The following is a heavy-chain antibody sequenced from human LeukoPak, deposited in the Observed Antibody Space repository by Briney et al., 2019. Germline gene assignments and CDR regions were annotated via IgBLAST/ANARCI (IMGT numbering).Heavy chain of an antibody. D-gene: IGHD3-22*01. Sequence: GGSLRLSCAASGFTFSDYYMSWIRQAPGKGLEWVSDISSTSIYTNYADSVKGRFTISRDNAKNSLYLQMNSLRAEDTAVYYCARRYDTSFSFDYWGQGTLVTVSS. CDR1: GFTFSDYY. CDR2: ISSTSIYT. CDR3: ARRYDTSFSFDY. J-gene: IGHJ4*02. V-gene: IGHV3-11*03.